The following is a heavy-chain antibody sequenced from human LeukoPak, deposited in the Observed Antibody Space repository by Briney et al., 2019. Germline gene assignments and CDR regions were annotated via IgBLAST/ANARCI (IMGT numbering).Heavy chain of an antibody. Sequence: PSETLSLTCTVSGGSISSYYWSWIRQPPGKGLEWIGYIYYSGTTNYNPSLKGRVTISVDASKNQFSLKLTSVPAADTAIYFCVRHRLSTTSGEGPTFFDSWGQGTLVTVSS. CDR2: IYYSGTT. V-gene: IGHV4-59*08. J-gene: IGHJ4*02. CDR3: VRHRLSTTSGEGPTFFDS. CDR1: GGSISSYY. D-gene: IGHD3-10*01.